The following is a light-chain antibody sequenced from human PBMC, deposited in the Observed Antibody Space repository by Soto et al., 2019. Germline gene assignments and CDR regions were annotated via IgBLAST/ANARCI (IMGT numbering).Light chain of an antibody. CDR2: GAS. CDR1: QSVRSS. V-gene: IGKV3-20*01. CDR3: QQYGASPT. J-gene: IGKJ3*01. Sequence: EVVLTQSASTLSVSPGERATLSCGASQSVRSSLAWYQQKPGQAPRLLIHGASTRAPGIPARFSGSGSGTDFTLTIRRLEPEDFAVYFCQQYGASPTFGPGTKVDIK.